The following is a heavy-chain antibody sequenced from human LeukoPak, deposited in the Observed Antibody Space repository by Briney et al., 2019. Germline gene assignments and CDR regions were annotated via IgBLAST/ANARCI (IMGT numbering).Heavy chain of an antibody. CDR1: GFTFSSYW. Sequence: PGGSPRLSCAASGFTFSSYWMHWVRQAPGKGLVWVSRINSDVSSTSYADSVKGRFTISRDNAKNTLYLQMNSLRAEDTAVYYCARAFYYYDSSGYPGGYYMDVWGKGTTVTVSS. J-gene: IGHJ6*03. V-gene: IGHV3-74*01. CDR3: ARAFYYYDSSGYPGGYYMDV. D-gene: IGHD3-22*01. CDR2: INSDVSST.